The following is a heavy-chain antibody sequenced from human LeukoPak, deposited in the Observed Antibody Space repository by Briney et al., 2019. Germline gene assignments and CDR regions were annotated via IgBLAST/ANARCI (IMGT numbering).Heavy chain of an antibody. CDR1: GFTFSSYW. V-gene: IGHV3-7*01. J-gene: IGHJ3*02. CDR2: IKQDGSEK. D-gene: IGHD3-16*02. CDR3: ARAGGVQEDYDYVWGSYRPPSNAFDI. Sequence: GGSLRLSCAASGFTFSSYWMSWVRQAPGKGLEWVANIKQDGSEKYYVDSVKGRFTISRDNAKNSLYLQMNSLRAEDTAVYYCARAGGVQEDYDYVWGSYRPPSNAFDIWGQGTMVTVSS.